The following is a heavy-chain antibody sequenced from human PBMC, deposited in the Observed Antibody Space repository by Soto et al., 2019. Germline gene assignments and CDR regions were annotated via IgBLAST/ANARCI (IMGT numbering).Heavy chain of an antibody. CDR2: TVSSSAYT. D-gene: IGHD6-13*01. CDR1: GFTFSDYY. CDR3: ARLRASSWYMGGYLDY. V-gene: IGHV3-11*06. J-gene: IGHJ4*02. Sequence: LRLSCAASGFTFSDYYMSWIRQAPGKGLEWVSYTVSSSAYTNYADSVKGRFTISRDNAKNSLYLEMNSLRAEDTAVYYCARLRASSWYMGGYLDYWGQGTLVTVSS.